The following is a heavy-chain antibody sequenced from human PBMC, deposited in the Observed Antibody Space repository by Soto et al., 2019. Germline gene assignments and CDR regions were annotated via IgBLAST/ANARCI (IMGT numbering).Heavy chain of an antibody. CDR3: ARDRRGLHYDFRSGLDV. Sequence: LSLTCTVSGGSISSGGYYWSWIRQHPGKGLEWIGYIYYSGSTYHNPSLKSRVTISVDTSKNQFSLKLSSVTAADTAVYYCARDRRGLHYDFRSGLDVWGQGTTVTVSS. CDR2: IYYSGST. V-gene: IGHV4-31*03. J-gene: IGHJ6*02. CDR1: GGSISSGGYY. D-gene: IGHD3-3*01.